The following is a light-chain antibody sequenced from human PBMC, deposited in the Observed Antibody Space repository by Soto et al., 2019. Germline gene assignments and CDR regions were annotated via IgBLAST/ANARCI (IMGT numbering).Light chain of an antibody. V-gene: IGLV2-23*01. CDR3: CSYATTSTYV. Sequence: QSALTQPASVSGSPGQSITISCTGTSSDVGNYNPVSWYQHHPGKAPKLMIYDGSKRPSGVSNRFSGSKSGNTASLTISGLQAEDECDYYCCSYATTSTYVFGTGTKVPVL. J-gene: IGLJ1*01. CDR2: DGS. CDR1: SSDVGNYNP.